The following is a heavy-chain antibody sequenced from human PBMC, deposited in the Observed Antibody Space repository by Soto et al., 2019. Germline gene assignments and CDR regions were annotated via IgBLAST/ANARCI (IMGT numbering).Heavy chain of an antibody. Sequence: PSETLSLTCAVSGDSISSSNWWSWVRQPPGKGPEWIGEIYHSGSTNYNPSLKSRATISLDMSKTQFSLKLSSVTAADTAVYYCARDYFDSSGYYWVDYWGQGTLVTVSS. CDR3: ARDYFDSSGYYWVDY. CDR1: GDSISSSNW. D-gene: IGHD3-22*01. J-gene: IGHJ4*02. V-gene: IGHV4-4*02. CDR2: IYHSGST.